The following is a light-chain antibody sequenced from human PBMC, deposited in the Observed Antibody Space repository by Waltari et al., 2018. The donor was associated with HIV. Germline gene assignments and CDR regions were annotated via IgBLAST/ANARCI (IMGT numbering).Light chain of an antibody. CDR1: NIGSKR. V-gene: IGLV3-21*02. CDR3: QVWESSTDGHGVV. CDR2: DDR. Sequence: SYVLTQPPSVSVAPGQTARMTCGATNIGSKRLHWYQQKPGQAPVLVVQDDRDRPSGIRERFSCSDFGKAATLTMTRVEAEDEADYYCQVWESSTDGHGVVFGGGTKLTVL. J-gene: IGLJ2*01.